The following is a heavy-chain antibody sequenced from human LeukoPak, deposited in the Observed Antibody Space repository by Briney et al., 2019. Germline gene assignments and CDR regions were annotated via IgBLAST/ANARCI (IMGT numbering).Heavy chain of an antibody. J-gene: IGHJ3*02. D-gene: IGHD5-12*01. V-gene: IGHV3-23*01. CDR1: GLIFRNYA. CDR2: ISGSGGST. Sequence: PGGSLRLSCTASGLIFRNYAMSWVRQAPGKGLEWVSAISGSGGSTYYADSVKGRFTISRDNSKNTLYLQMNSLRAEDTAVYYCAARVAYDAFDIWGQGTMVTVSS. CDR3: AARVAYDAFDI.